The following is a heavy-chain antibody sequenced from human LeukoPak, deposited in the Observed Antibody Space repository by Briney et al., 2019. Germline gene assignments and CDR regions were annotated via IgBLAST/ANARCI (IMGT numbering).Heavy chain of an antibody. Sequence: GASVQVSCKAHGYTCASCYVHWVRPAAGQAFEWMGRMKPSGGSRTYAQKFQGRGSMPRDTSTRTLYMELSRLRPEDTALHYSAWQGRHRRADYWGQGRLLTVSS. CDR1: GYTCASCY. CDR3: AWQGRHRRADY. V-gene: IGHV1-46*01. D-gene: IGHD6-25*01. J-gene: IGHJ4*02. CDR2: MKPSGGSR.